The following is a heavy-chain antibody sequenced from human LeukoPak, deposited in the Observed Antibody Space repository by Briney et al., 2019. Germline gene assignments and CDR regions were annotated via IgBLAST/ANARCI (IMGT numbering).Heavy chain of an antibody. CDR1: GGSFSSGSYY. Sequence: PSETLSLTCTVSGGSFSSGSYYWSWIRQPPGKGLEWIGYIYYSGSTNYNPSLKSRVTISVDTSKNQFSLKVSSVTAADTAVYYCARDSYTSSIDSWGQGTLVTVSS. CDR2: IYYSGST. CDR3: ARDSYTSSIDS. V-gene: IGHV4-61*01. J-gene: IGHJ4*02. D-gene: IGHD6-6*01.